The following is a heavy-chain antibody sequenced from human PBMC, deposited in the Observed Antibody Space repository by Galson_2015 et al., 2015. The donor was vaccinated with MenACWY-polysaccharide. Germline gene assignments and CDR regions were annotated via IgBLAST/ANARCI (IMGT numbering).Heavy chain of an antibody. J-gene: IGHJ4*02. CDR2: ISSSGDKT. CDR3: ARRGGPLHYFDY. CDR1: GFTFSSYA. D-gene: IGHD2-15*01. V-gene: IGHV3-23*01. Sequence: SLRLSCAASGFTFSSYAMSWVRQAPGEGLEWVSAISSSGDKTHYADSVKGRFTFSRDNSKNTLYLQMNSLRAEDTAVYYCARRGGPLHYFDYWGQGTLVTVSS.